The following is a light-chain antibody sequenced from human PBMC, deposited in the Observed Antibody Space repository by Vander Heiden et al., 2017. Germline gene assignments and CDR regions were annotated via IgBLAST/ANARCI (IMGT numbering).Light chain of an antibody. J-gene: IGLJ1*01. CDR1: SGHSSYA. CDR3: QTWDTGIQV. V-gene: IGLV4-69*01. Sequence: QLVLTQPPSASASLGASVKLTCTLSSGHSSYAIAWHQQQPEKGPRYWMKLNSDGSHTKGAGIPDRFSGSSSGAERYLTISSLQSDDEADYYCQTWDTGIQVFGTGTKVTVL. CDR2: LNSDGSH.